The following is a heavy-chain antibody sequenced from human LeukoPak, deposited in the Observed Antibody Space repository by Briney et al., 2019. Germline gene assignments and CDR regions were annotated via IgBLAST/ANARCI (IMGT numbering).Heavy chain of an antibody. J-gene: IGHJ3*02. Sequence: SETLSLTCTVSGGSISSNSYYWGWIRQPPGKGLEWIGSIYYSGSTYYNPSLKSRVTISVDTSKNQFSLKLSSVTAADTAVYYCARGSLSGNYDILTRDAFDIWGQGTMVTVSS. CDR2: IYYSGST. CDR3: ARGSLSGNYDILTRDAFDI. V-gene: IGHV4-39*07. CDR1: GGSISSNSYY. D-gene: IGHD3-9*01.